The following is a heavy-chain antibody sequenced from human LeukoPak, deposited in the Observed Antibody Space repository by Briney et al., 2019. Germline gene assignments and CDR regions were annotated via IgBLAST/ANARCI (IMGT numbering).Heavy chain of an antibody. CDR1: GGTFSCYA. CDR2: IIPIFGTA. V-gene: IGHV1-69*13. D-gene: IGHD3-10*01. Sequence: SVKVSCKASGGTFSCYAISWVRQAPGQGLEWTGGIIPIFGTANYAQRFQGRVTITADESTSTIYMELTSLEFEDTAVYFCAKIGSENIRRGELLLRRCFLDSWGQGTLVTVSS. CDR3: AKIGSENIRRGELLLRRCFLDS. J-gene: IGHJ4*02.